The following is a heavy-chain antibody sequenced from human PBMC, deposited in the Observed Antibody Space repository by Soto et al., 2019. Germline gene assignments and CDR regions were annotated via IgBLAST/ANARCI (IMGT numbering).Heavy chain of an antibody. Sequence: QVHLVQSGAEVKKPGASVRVSCKASGYSFTSNGVSWVRQAPGQGLVWMGWISVYDGNTNYPRNLQGRVPVTTDTSTSTAYMELRSLRSNDPAVYYCAAYVEMPTSQGVRYVEYWGQGTLVTVSS. CDR3: AAYVEMPTSQGVRYVEY. V-gene: IGHV1-18*01. CDR2: ISVYDGNT. CDR1: GYSFTSNG. J-gene: IGHJ4*02. D-gene: IGHD3-10*01.